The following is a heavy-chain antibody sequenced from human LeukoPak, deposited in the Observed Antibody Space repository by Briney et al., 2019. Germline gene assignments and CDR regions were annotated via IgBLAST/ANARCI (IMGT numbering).Heavy chain of an antibody. Sequence: QTGGSLRLSCAGSEFRFSTYSMSWVRQAPGKGLEWVSGISDSGRSTYYSNSVRGRFTISRDNSQNTLYLQLNSLRADDTAVYYCARGSDTAMVGNAFDMWGQGTMVSVSS. CDR3: ARGSDTAMVGNAFDM. J-gene: IGHJ3*02. CDR1: EFRFSTYS. V-gene: IGHV3-23*01. D-gene: IGHD5-18*01. CDR2: ISDSGRST.